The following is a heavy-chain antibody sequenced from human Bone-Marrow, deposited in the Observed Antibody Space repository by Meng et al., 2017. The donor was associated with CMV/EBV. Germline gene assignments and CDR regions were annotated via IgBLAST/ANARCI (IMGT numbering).Heavy chain of an antibody. D-gene: IGHD3-3*01. CDR1: GFTFSSYS. CDR2: ISSSSSTI. J-gene: IGHJ6*02. V-gene: IGHV3-48*04. Sequence: GGSLRLSCAASGFTFSSYSMNWVRQAPGKGLEWVSYISSSSSTIYYADSVKGRFTISRDNAKNSLYLQMNSLRADDTAVYYCAREDTYYDFWSGYLGDSWYGMDVWGQGTTVTVSS. CDR3: AREDTYYDFWSGYLGDSWYGMDV.